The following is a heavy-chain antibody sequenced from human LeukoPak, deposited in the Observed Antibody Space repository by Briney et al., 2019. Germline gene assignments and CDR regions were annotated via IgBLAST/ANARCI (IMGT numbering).Heavy chain of an antibody. V-gene: IGHV1-18*01. CDR3: ARGGGVDILTGFQY. Sequence: ASVKVSFTASGYTFTIYGISWVRQAPGQGLEWMGWISAYNGNTNYAQKLQGRVTITTDTSTSTAYPELSSLRSEDTAVYYCARGGGVDILTGFQYWGQGTLVTVSS. CDR2: ISAYNGNT. D-gene: IGHD3-9*01. J-gene: IGHJ1*01. CDR1: GYTFTIYG.